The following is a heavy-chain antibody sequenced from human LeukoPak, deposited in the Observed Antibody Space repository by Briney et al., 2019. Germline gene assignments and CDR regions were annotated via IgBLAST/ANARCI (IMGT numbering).Heavy chain of an antibody. CDR3: ARKIGYSYGYGGGLPGYYMDV. Sequence: SETLSLTCTVSDYSISSGYYWVWIRQPPGKGLEWIGSIYHSGSTYYNPSLKSRVTISVDTSKNQFSLKLSSVTAADTAVYYCARKIGYSYGYGGGLPGYYMDVWGKGTTVTVSS. V-gene: IGHV4-38-2*02. CDR2: IYHSGST. J-gene: IGHJ6*03. CDR1: DYSISSGYY. D-gene: IGHD5-18*01.